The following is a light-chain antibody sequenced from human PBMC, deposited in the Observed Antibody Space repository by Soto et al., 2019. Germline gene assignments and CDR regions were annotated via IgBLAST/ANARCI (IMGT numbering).Light chain of an antibody. CDR2: DDK. V-gene: IGLV3-21*02. J-gene: IGLJ1*01. CDR3: QVCERFSDHNFV. Sequence: SYELTQPPSVSVSPGQTASITCGGDNIGTKSVHWYQQRPGQAPVLVVYDDKKRPSGIPERFSGSNSGNTATLTISRVGTGDEADYYCQVCERFSDHNFVFGDGTKVTVL. CDR1: NIGTKS.